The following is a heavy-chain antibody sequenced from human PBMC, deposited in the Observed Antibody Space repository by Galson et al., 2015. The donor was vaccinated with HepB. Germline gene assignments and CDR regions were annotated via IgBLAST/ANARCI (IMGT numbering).Heavy chain of an antibody. J-gene: IGHJ6*03. CDR2: IYPGAST. CDR3: ARGYGRYYYYMDV. V-gene: IGHV4-4*07. D-gene: IGHD4-17*01. CDR1: GGSISSYY. Sequence: ETLSLTCTVSGGSISSYYYTWIRQPPGKALEWIGRIYPGASTNYNPSLKSRLIMSVDMSKNQFSLRLRSVTAADTAVYYCARGYGRYYYYMDVWGKGTTVTVSS.